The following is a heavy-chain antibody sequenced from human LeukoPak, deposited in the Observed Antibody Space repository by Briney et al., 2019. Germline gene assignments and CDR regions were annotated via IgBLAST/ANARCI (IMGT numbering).Heavy chain of an antibody. J-gene: IGHJ6*02. V-gene: IGHV3-66*02. D-gene: IGHD3-16*01. CDR3: AGGGYGMDV. Sequence: GGSLRLSCAVSGFTVTSNYMSWVRQAPGKGLDWVSVIYSGGDTYYADSVKGRFTISRDDSKNTLILQMNSLRAEDTAVYYCAGGGYGMDVWGQGTTVTVSS. CDR1: GFTVTSNY. CDR2: IYSGGDT.